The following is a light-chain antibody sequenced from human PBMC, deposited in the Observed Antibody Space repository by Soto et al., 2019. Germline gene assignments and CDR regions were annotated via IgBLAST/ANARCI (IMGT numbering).Light chain of an antibody. CDR2: RAS. V-gene: IGKV1-39*01. CDR3: QQFYYYPHT. Sequence: IQMTQSPSSLSASVGDGVTLTCRASHTIATYLNWYQQKPGHVPEVLIYRASRLHVGVPSRFTGSGYGTDFTLTINNLQPEDFAIYYCQQFYYYPHTFGQGTKLEVK. J-gene: IGKJ2*01. CDR1: HTIATY.